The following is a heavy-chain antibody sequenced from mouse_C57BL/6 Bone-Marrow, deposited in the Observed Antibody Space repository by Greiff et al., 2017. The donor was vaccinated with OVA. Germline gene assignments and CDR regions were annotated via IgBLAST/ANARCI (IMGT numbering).Heavy chain of an antibody. D-gene: IGHD2-1*01. J-gene: IGHJ4*01. CDR3: ARFYRSYAMDY. V-gene: IGHV1-85*01. CDR2: IYPRDGST. Sequence: VKLVESGPELVKPGASVKLSCKASGYTFTSYDINWVKQRPGQGLEWIGWIYPRDGSTKYNEKFKGKATLTVDTSSSTAYMELHSLTSEDSAVYFCARFYRSYAMDYWGQGTSVTVSS. CDR1: GYTFTSYD.